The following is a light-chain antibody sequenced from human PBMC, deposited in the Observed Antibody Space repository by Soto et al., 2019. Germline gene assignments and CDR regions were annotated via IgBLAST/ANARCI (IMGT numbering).Light chain of an antibody. CDR1: QSVSSN. CDR3: QQYRT. J-gene: IGKJ1*01. V-gene: IGKV3-15*01. Sequence: EIVMTQSPATLSVSPGERATLSCRASQSVSSNLAWYQQKPGQAPRLLIYGASTRATGIPARFSGSGSGTDFTITISILQSEDFAVYYCQQYRTFGQGTKVEIK. CDR2: GAS.